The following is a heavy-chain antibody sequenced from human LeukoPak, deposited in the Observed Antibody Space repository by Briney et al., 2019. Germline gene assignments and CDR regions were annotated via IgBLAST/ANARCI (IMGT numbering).Heavy chain of an antibody. CDR1: GGSISSYY. V-gene: IGHV4-4*07. CDR2: IYPSGST. J-gene: IGHJ6*03. CDR3: ARDSPIAAPQTYYYYMDV. D-gene: IGHD6-13*01. Sequence: SETLSLTCTVSGGSISSYYWSWIRQPAGKGLEWIGRIYPSGSTNYNPSLKSRVTMSVDTSKNQFSLKLSSVTAADTAVYYCARDSPIAAPQTYYYYMDVWGKGTTVTVSS.